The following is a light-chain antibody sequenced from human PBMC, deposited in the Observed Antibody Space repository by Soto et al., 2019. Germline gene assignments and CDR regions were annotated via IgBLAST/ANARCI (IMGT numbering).Light chain of an antibody. J-gene: IGKJ1*01. Sequence: EIVMTQSPATLSVSPGVRATLSCRASQSVSSNLAWYQQKPGQAPRLLIYGASTRATGIPARFSGSGSGTEFTLTISSLQSEDFAVYYCQQYNNWPRWTFGQGTKVEIK. V-gene: IGKV3-15*01. CDR1: QSVSSN. CDR3: QQYNNWPRWT. CDR2: GAS.